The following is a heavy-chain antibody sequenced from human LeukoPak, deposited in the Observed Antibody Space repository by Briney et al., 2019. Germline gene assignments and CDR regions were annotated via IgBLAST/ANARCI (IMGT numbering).Heavy chain of an antibody. CDR1: NYTFTSYP. CDR2: ISAYSGNT. D-gene: IGHD6-6*01. V-gene: IGHV1-18*01. Sequence: ASVKVSCKAANYTFTSYPIRWVRQAPGQGLEWMGWISAYSGNTNYTQKVQGRVTMTTDTSTNTAYMELTSLRPDDTPIYYCTSGSSSQYFQHWGQGTLVAVSS. J-gene: IGHJ1*01. CDR3: TSGSSSQYFQH.